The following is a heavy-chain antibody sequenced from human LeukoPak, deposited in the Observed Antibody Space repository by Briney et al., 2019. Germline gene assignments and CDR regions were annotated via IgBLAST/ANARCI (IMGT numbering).Heavy chain of an antibody. J-gene: IGHJ4*02. CDR1: GFTFSSYA. Sequence: GGSLRLSCAASGFTFSSYAMSWVRQARGKGLEWVSSIISSSSYIYYADSVKGRFTISRDNAKNSLFLQMNSLRAEDTAVYYCVRDRGTHKSAFDYWGQGTLVTVSS. CDR2: IISSSSYI. V-gene: IGHV3-21*01. D-gene: IGHD1-1*01. CDR3: VRDRGTHKSAFDY.